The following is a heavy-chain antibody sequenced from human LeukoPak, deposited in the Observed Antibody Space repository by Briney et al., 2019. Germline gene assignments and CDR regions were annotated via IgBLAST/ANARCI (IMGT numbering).Heavy chain of an antibody. D-gene: IGHD5-18*01. Sequence: GGSLRLSCAASGFTFSSYSMNWVRQAPGKGLEWVSSISSSSSYIYYADSVKGRFTISRDNAKNSLYLQMNSLRAEDTAVYYCARDPRFADTAMENDYWGQGTLVTVSP. CDR3: ARDPRFADTAMENDY. CDR2: ISSSSSYI. V-gene: IGHV3-21*01. CDR1: GFTFSSYS. J-gene: IGHJ4*02.